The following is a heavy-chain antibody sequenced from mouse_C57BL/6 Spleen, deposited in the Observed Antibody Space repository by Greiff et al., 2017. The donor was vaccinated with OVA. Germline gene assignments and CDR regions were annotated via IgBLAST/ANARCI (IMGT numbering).Heavy chain of an antibody. CDR3: AREGVGSSLYYFDY. V-gene: IGHV1-59*01. CDR1: GYTFTSYW. CDR2: IDPSDSYT. Sequence: VKLQQSGAELVRPGTSVKLSCKASGYTFTSYWMHWVKQRPGQGLEWIGVIDPSDSYTNYTQKFKGKATLTVDTSSSTAYMQLSSLTSEDSAVYYCAREGVGSSLYYFDYWGQGTTLTVSS. D-gene: IGHD1-1*01. J-gene: IGHJ2*01.